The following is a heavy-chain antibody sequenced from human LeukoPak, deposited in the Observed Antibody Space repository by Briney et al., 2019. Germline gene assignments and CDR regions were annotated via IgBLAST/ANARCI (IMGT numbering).Heavy chain of an antibody. V-gene: IGHV3-7*01. CDR2: IKQDGSEK. CDR3: ARAEGDFWSGYYYYYMDV. CDR1: EFTFSSYW. J-gene: IGHJ6*03. D-gene: IGHD3-3*01. Sequence: GASLRLSCAASEFTFSSYWMSWVRQDPGKGLEWVANIKQDGSEKYYVDSVKGRFTISRDNAKNSLYLQMNSLRAEDTAVYYCARAEGDFWSGYYYYYMDVWGKGTTVTVSS.